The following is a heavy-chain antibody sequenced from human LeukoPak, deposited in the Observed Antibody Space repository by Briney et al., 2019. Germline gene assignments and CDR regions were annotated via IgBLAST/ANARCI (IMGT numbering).Heavy chain of an antibody. D-gene: IGHD4-17*01. CDR3: MGADYGGH. J-gene: IGHJ4*02. V-gene: IGHV4-4*02. CDR2: IWHSGTT. Sequence: SETLSLTCAVSGASIISNNWWSWVRQPSGKGLEWIGGIWHSGTTNYNPSLKSRVTISVDKSKNQFSLKLNSVTAADTAVYYCMGADYGGHWGQGTLVTASS. CDR1: GASIISNNW.